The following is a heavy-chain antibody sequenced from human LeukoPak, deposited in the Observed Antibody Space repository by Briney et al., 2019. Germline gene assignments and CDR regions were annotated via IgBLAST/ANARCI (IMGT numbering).Heavy chain of an antibody. D-gene: IGHD3-10*01. V-gene: IGHV4-4*09. Sequence: SETLSLTCTVSGGSISSYYWSWIRQPPGKGLEWIGDIYTSGSTNYNPSLKSRVTISVDTSKNQISLKLSSVTAADTAVYYCARSYGSGSYYADYYYYMDVWGKGTTVTVSS. J-gene: IGHJ6*03. CDR3: ARSYGSGSYYADYYYYMDV. CDR1: GGSISSYY. CDR2: IYTSGST.